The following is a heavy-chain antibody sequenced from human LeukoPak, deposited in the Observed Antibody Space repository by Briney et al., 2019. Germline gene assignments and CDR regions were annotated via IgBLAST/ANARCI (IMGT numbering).Heavy chain of an antibody. CDR2: IIPIFGTA. CDR1: GGTFSSYA. CDR3: VVPYCSGGSCYSLAGQYYYYYYMDV. D-gene: IGHD2-15*01. V-gene: IGHV1-69*06. J-gene: IGHJ6*03. Sequence: GASVTVSCKASGGTFSSYAISWVRQAPGQGLEGMGGIIPIFGTANYAQKFQGRVTITADKSTSTAYMELSSLRSEDTAVYYCVVPYCSGGSCYSLAGQYYYYYYMDVWGKGTTVTVSS.